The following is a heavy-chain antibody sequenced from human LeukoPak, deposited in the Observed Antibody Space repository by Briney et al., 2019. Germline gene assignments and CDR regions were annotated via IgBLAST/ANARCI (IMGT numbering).Heavy chain of an antibody. CDR2: ISGGGT. J-gene: IGHJ4*02. V-gene: IGHV3-23*01. CDR3: ARRAGEYSHPYDY. Sequence: GGSLRLSCAASGFTFSSYAMSWVRQAPGKGLEWVSAISGGGTYYAGSVKGRFTISRDNSKNTLYLQMNSLRTDDTAVYYCARRAGEYSHPYDYWGQGTLVTVSS. D-gene: IGHD4-17*01. CDR1: GFTFSSYA.